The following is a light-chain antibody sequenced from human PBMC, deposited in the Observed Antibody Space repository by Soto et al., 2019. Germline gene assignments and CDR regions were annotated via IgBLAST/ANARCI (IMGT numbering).Light chain of an antibody. CDR1: SSDVGAHDF. Sequence: QSALTQPASVSGSPGQSITISCSGTSSDVGAHDFVSWYQHHPDKAPKVIIFEVTKRPSGVSNRFSGSKTGNTASLTISGLQAEDEADYYCNSYTLSKTVIFGGGTKLTV. J-gene: IGLJ2*01. CDR2: EVT. CDR3: NSYTLSKTVI. V-gene: IGLV2-14*01.